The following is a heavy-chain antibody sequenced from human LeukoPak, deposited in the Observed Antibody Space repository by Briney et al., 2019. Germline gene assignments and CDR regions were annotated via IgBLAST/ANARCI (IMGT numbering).Heavy chain of an antibody. J-gene: IGHJ4*02. Sequence: GGSLRLSCAASGFAFSSYVMHWVRQAPGKGLEWVAFIRYDGSNTYYADSVKGRFTISRDNAKNSLYLQMNSLRAEDTAVYYCASDTTSVDYWGQGTLVTVSS. CDR3: ASDTTSVDY. V-gene: IGHV3-33*08. D-gene: IGHD1-1*01. CDR2: IRYDGSNT. CDR1: GFAFSSYV.